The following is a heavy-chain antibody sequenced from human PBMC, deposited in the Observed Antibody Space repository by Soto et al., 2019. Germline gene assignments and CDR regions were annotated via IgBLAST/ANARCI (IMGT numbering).Heavy chain of an antibody. V-gene: IGHV4-59*12. Sequence: PSETLSLTCTVSGGSISSYYWSWIRQPPGKGLEWIGYIYYSGSTNYNPSLKSRVTISVDTSKNTLYLQMNSLRVEDTAVYYCVKDQSFGNYDVMTGNYIGNYFDSWGQGALVTVSS. CDR2: IYYSGST. CDR3: VKDQSFGNYDVMTGNYIGNYFDS. CDR1: GGSISSYY. D-gene: IGHD3-9*01. J-gene: IGHJ4*02.